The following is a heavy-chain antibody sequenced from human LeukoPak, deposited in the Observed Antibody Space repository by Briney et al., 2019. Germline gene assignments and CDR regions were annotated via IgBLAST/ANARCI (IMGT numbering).Heavy chain of an antibody. J-gene: IGHJ4*02. CDR2: ISWNSGSI. V-gene: IGHV3-9*01. Sequence: GGSLRLSCAASGFTFDDYAMHWVRQAPGKGLEWVSGISWNSGSIGYADSVKGRFTISRDNAKNSLYLQMNSLRAEDTALYYCAKDIADSSGYYQYFDYWGQGTLVTVSS. CDR1: GFTFDDYA. D-gene: IGHD3-22*01. CDR3: AKDIADSSGYYQYFDY.